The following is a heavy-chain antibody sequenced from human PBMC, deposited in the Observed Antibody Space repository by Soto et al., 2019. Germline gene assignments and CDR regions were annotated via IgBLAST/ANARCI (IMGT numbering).Heavy chain of an antibody. CDR3: ARVGPRGVAPDWYFDL. CDR2: IKQDGSEK. V-gene: IGHV3-7*01. CDR1: GFTFSSYW. Sequence: GGSLRLSCAASGFTFSSYWMSWVRQAPGKGLEWVANIKQDGSEKYYVDSVKGRFTISRDNAKNSLYLQMNSLRAEDTAVYYCARVGPRGVAPDWYFDLWGRGTLVTVSS. D-gene: IGHD3-10*01. J-gene: IGHJ2*01.